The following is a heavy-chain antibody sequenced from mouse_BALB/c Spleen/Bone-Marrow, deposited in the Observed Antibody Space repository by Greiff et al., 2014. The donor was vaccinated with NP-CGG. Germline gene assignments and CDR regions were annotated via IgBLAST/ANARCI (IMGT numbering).Heavy chain of an antibody. CDR3: TRYYYRFSAWFAY. CDR2: IYPGNSDT. D-gene: IGHD2-14*01. Sequence: VQLQQSGTVLARPGASVKMSCKASGYTFTSYWMHWVKQGPGQGLEWIGAIYPGNSDTSYNQKFKGKAKLTAVTSTSTAYMELSSLTNEDSAVYYCTRYYYRFSAWFAYWGQGTLVTVSA. V-gene: IGHV1-5*01. J-gene: IGHJ3*01. CDR1: GYTFTSYW.